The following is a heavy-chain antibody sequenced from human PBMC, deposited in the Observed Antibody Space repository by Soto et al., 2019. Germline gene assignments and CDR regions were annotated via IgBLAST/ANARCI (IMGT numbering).Heavy chain of an antibody. CDR2: ISAYNGNT. V-gene: IGHV1-18*04. J-gene: IGHJ6*02. Sequence: ASVKVSCKASGYTFTSYGISWVRQAPGQGLEWMGWISAYNGNTNYAQKLQGRVTMTTDTSTSTAYMELRSLRSEDTAVYYCARDRQQLGHYYYYGMDVWGQGTTVTVSS. D-gene: IGHD6-13*01. CDR1: GYTFTSYG. CDR3: ARDRQQLGHYYYYGMDV.